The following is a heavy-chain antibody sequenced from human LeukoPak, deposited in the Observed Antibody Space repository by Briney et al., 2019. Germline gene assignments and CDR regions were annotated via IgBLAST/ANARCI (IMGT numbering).Heavy chain of an antibody. V-gene: IGHV4-59*01. J-gene: IGHJ6*02. CDR3: ARDHENYYYYGMDV. CDR1: GGSISSYY. CDR2: IYYSGST. Sequence: PSETLSLTCTVSGGSISSYYWSWIRQPPGKGLEWIGYIYYSGSTNYNPSLKSRVTISVDTSKNQFSLKLSSVTAADTAVYYCARDHENYYYYGMDVWGQGTTVTVSS.